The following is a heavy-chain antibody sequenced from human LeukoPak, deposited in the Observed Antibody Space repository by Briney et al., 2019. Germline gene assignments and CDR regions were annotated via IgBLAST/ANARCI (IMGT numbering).Heavy chain of an antibody. V-gene: IGHV1-18*04. CDR2: TSYNGNT. D-gene: IGHD6-19*01. J-gene: IGHJ4*02. Sequence: ASVKVSCKASGYTFSNYGISWVRQAPGLGLEWMGWTSYNGNTNYAQKFQDRVTMTTDKSTTTAYMELRSLESDDTAVYYCARHRGSGWQALGYWGQGTLVTVSS. CDR3: ARHRGSGWQALGY. CDR1: GYTFSNYG.